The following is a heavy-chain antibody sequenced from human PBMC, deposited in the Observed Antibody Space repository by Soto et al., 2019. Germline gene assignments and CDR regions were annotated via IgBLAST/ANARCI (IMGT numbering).Heavy chain of an antibody. D-gene: IGHD1-26*01. Sequence: EVQLLESGGDLVQPGGSLRLYCAASGITLSSYAMSWVRQAPGKGPEWVSGISASGGSTSYADSVKGRFTISRDNSKNTLYLQMNSLRADDTAVYHCAKGQNSGTYRFYFDYWGQGALVTVSS. CDR3: AKGQNSGTYRFYFDY. CDR1: GITLSSYA. CDR2: ISASGGST. J-gene: IGHJ4*02. V-gene: IGHV3-23*01.